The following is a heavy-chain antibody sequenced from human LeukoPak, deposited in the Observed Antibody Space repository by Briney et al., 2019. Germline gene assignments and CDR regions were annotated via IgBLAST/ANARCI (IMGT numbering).Heavy chain of an antibody. V-gene: IGHV4-59*01. J-gene: IGHJ6*02. Sequence: SETLSLTCTVSGGSLSSYYWSWIRQPPGKGLEWIGYIYYSGSTNYNPSLKSRVTISVDTSKNQFSLKLSSVTAADTAVYYCARVAAAADTVSGMDVWGQGTRSPSP. CDR2: IYYSGST. D-gene: IGHD6-13*01. CDR1: GGSLSSYY. CDR3: ARVAAAADTVSGMDV.